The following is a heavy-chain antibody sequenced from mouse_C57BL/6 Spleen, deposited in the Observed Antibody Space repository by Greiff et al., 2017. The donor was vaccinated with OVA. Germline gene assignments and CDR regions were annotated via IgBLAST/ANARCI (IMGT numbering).Heavy chain of an antibody. Sequence: VQLQESGAELARPGASVKLSCKASGYTFTSYGISWVKQRTGQGLEWIGEIYPRSGNTYYNEKFKGEATLTADKSSSTAYMELRSLTSEDSAVYFCAPITTVVAPFDYWGQGTTLTVSS. CDR2: IYPRSGNT. CDR1: GYTFTSYG. V-gene: IGHV1-81*01. J-gene: IGHJ2*01. CDR3: APITTVVAPFDY. D-gene: IGHD1-1*01.